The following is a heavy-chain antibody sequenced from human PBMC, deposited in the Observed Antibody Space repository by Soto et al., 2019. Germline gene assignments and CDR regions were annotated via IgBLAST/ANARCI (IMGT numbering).Heavy chain of an antibody. CDR1: GFTFSSYG. J-gene: IGHJ3*02. D-gene: IGHD1-26*01. V-gene: IGHV3-30*18. CDR3: AKDLLRLSAFDI. Sequence: QVQLVESGGGVVQPGRSLRLSCAASGFTFSSYGMHWVRQAPGKGLEWVAVISYDGSNKYYADSVKGRFTISRDNSKNTLYLQMTSLRAEDTAVYYCAKDLLRLSAFDIWGQGTMVTVSS. CDR2: ISYDGSNK.